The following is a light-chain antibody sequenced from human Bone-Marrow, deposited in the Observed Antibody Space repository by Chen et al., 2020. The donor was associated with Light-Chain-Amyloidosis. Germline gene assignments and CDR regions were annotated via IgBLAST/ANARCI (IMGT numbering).Light chain of an antibody. J-gene: IGLJ3*02. CDR2: EDD. V-gene: IGLV6-57*01. CDR1: SGSIATNY. CDR3: QSYQGSSQGV. Sequence: NFMRTQPPSVSESPCHTVFISFPRSSGSIATNYVQWYQKRPGSSPTTVIYEDDHRPSGVPDRFSGSIDRSSNSASLTVSGLKTEDEADYYCQSYQGSSQGVFGGGTKLTVL.